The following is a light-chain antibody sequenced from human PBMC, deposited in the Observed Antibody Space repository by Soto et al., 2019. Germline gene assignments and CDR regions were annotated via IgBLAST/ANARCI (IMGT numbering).Light chain of an antibody. CDR3: QQYNSYS. CDR2: DAS. CDR1: QSISSW. V-gene: IGKV1-5*01. Sequence: DIQMTQSPSTLSASVGDRVTITCRASQSISSWLAWYQQKPGKAPKLLIYDASSLESVVPSRFSGSGSVTEFTLTISSLQPDDFATYYCQQYNSYSFGQGTKVDIK. J-gene: IGKJ1*01.